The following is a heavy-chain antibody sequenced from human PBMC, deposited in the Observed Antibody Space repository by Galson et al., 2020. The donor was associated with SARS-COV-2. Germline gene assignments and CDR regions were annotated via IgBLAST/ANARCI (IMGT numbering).Heavy chain of an antibody. D-gene: IGHD1-26*01. V-gene: IGHV2-70*01. CDR3: ARIPGVGASRCYYYYGMDV. J-gene: IGHJ6*02. Sequence: QTLSLTCTFSGFSLSTSGMCVSWNRQPPGKALEWLALIDWDDDKYYSTSLKTRLTISKDTSKNQVVLTMTNMDPADTATYYCARIPGVGASRCYYYYGMDVWGQGTTVTVSS. CDR1: GFSLSTSGMC. CDR2: IDWDDDK.